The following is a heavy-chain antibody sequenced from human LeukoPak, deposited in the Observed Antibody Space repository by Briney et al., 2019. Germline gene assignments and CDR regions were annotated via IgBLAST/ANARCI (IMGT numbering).Heavy chain of an antibody. V-gene: IGHV3-23*01. CDR2: ISDNGGGT. J-gene: IGHJ3*02. CDR3: AREFKVGTTTLSFDI. D-gene: IGHD1-26*01. CDR1: GFTFSTYA. Sequence: GGSLRLSCAASGFTFSTYAITWVRQAPGQGLEWVSAISDNGGGTYYADSAKGRFTVSRVNSKNTLYLQMNSLRAEDTAVYYCAREFKVGTTTLSFDIWGQGTMVTVSS.